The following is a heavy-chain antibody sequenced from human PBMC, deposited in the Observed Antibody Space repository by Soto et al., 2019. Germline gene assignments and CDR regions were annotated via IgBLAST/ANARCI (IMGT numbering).Heavy chain of an antibody. CDR3: ARYVAPPGDHAYDY. V-gene: IGHV1-8*01. D-gene: IGHD4-17*01. CDR2: MNPNSGNT. Sequence: ASVKVSCKASGYTFTSYDINWVRQATGQGLEWMGWMNPNSGNTGYAQKFQGRVTMTRNTSMSTAYMELSSLRSEDTAVYYCARYVAPPGDHAYDYWGQGTLVTVSS. J-gene: IGHJ4*02. CDR1: GYTFTSYD.